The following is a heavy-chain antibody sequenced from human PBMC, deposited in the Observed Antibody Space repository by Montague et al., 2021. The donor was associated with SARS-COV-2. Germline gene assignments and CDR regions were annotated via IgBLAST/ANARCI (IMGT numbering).Heavy chain of an antibody. Sequence: SETLSLTCTVSGGSISNFYWTWIRSPPGKGLDWIGSISYAGSTNYNPSLKSRVAISVDTSKNQFSLKLTSVTAADTAFYYCARINPTGVDFWGQGTLSPSPQ. D-gene: IGHD1-14*01. J-gene: IGHJ4*02. CDR1: GGSISNFY. CDR3: ARINPTGVDF. CDR2: ISYAGST. V-gene: IGHV4-59*12.